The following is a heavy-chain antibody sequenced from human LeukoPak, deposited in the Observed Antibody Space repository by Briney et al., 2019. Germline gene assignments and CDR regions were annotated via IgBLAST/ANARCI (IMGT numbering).Heavy chain of an antibody. Sequence: GGSLRLSCAASGFTFSSYGMHWVRQAPGKGLEWVAFIRYDGSNIYYADSVKGRFTISRDNSKNTLYLQMNSLRAEDTAVYYCAKDGSIVVVPAAAPDYWGQGTLVTVSS. CDR2: IRYDGSNI. CDR3: AKDGSIVVVPAAAPDY. J-gene: IGHJ4*02. D-gene: IGHD2-2*01. V-gene: IGHV3-30*02. CDR1: GFTFSSYG.